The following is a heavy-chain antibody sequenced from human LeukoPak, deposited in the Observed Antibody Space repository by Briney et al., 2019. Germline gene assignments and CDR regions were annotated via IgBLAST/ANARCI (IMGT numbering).Heavy chain of an antibody. CDR1: GGSISSYY. CDR2: IYYSGST. CDR3: ARVKRDYGSGSYLATNYYYYYGMDV. J-gene: IGHJ6*02. D-gene: IGHD3-10*01. V-gene: IGHV4-59*01. Sequence: SETLSLTCTVSGGSISSYYWSWIRQPPGKGLEWIGYIYYSGSTNCNPSLKSRVTISVDTSKNQFSLKLSSVTAADTAVYYCARVKRDYGSGSYLATNYYYYYGMDVWGQGTTVTVSS.